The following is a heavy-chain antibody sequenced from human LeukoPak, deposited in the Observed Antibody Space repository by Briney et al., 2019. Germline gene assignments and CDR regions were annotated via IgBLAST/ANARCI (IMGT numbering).Heavy chain of an antibody. CDR1: GFTFGAYW. J-gene: IGHJ4*02. CDR2: IKDDGSAQ. D-gene: IGHD3-16*02. CDR3: ARHIVGDQNLDY. V-gene: IGHV3-7*01. Sequence: GGSLRLSCAASGFTFGAYWMSWFRQAPGKGPEWVASIKDDGSAQFYVDSLEGRFTISRDNAKNTLYLRMDTMRVEDTAVYYCARHIVGDQNLDYWSQGTLVTVSS.